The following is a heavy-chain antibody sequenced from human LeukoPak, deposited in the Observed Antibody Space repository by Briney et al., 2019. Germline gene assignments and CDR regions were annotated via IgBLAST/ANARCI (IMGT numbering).Heavy chain of an antibody. CDR1: GFTFSAYG. D-gene: IGHD3-10*01. CDR2: ISSTSDYL. CDR3: ARDLYMVRGVIIAFDY. J-gene: IGHJ4*02. V-gene: IGHV3-21*01. Sequence: GGSLRLSCAASGFTFSAYGMHWVRQAPGKGLEWVASISSTSDYLHHADSLKGRFTISRDNAQKSLYLQMSSLRAEDTAVYYCARDLYMVRGVIIAFDYWGQGTLVTVSS.